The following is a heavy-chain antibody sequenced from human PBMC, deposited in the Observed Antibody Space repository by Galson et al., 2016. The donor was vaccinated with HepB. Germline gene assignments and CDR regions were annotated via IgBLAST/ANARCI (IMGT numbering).Heavy chain of an antibody. CDR2: IYWNDDK. V-gene: IGHV2-5*01. Sequence: PALVKPTQTLTLTCTFSGFSLRTSGVGVGWIRRPPGKALEWLALIYWNDDKRYSPSLKSRLTITKDTSKNQVVLTMTNMDPVDTATYYCAHRPSPDSGDYVNFDYWGQGTLVTVSS. D-gene: IGHD4-17*01. CDR1: GFSLRTSGVG. J-gene: IGHJ4*02. CDR3: AHRPSPDSGDYVNFDY.